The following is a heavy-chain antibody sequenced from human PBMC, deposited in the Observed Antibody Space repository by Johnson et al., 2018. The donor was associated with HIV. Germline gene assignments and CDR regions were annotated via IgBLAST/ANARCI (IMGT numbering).Heavy chain of an antibody. Sequence: VQLVESGGGVVQPGRSLRLSCVASRFTFSSYAMHWVRQAPGQGLEWVANIKQYGSEKYYGDSVKGRFTISRDNAKNSMYLQLNSLRAEDTAVYFCAHSGSPGVAARLWDAFDIWGQGTMVTVSS. CDR3: AHSGSPGVAARLWDAFDI. CDR1: RFTFSSYA. V-gene: IGHV3-7*03. D-gene: IGHD6-6*01. CDR2: IKQYGSEK. J-gene: IGHJ3*02.